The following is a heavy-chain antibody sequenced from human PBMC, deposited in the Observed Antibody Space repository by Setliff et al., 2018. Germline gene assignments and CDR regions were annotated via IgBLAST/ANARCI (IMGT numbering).Heavy chain of an antibody. CDR1: GGSISGHY. V-gene: IGHV4-59*11. CDR2: MYYSGLT. J-gene: IGHJ4*02. CDR3: ARGGTYRYFDY. Sequence: PSETLSLTCTVSGGSISGHYWTWIRQPPGKGLEWVGYMYYSGLTNYDPSLKSRVTMSVDSSKNQFSLKLGSVTAADTAVYYCARGGTYRYFDYWGQGALVTVSS.